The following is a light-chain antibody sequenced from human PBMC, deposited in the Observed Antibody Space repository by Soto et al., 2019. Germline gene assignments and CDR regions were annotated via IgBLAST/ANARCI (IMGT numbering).Light chain of an antibody. CDR1: QSVNSNY. V-gene: IGKV3-20*01. Sequence: EMVMTQSPAILSVSPGESATLSCRASQSVNSNYLAWYQQHPGQPPRLLIYGASSRATGIPDRFSGSWSGTDFTLTISRLEPEDFAVYYCQQYGSSYTFGQGTKLEIK. CDR2: GAS. CDR3: QQYGSSYT. J-gene: IGKJ2*01.